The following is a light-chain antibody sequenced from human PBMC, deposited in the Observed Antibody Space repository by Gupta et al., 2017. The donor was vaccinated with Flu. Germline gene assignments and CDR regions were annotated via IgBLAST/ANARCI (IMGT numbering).Light chain of an antibody. J-gene: IGKJ4*01. CDR1: QSISSY. Sequence: DIQMTQSPSSLSASVGDRCTITCRASQSISSYLNWYQQKPGKAPKLLLYAASMLQSGVPLRFSGSGSGTDFTLTISMLQPEDFATYYCQQSDSTLLTFGGGTKVEIK. CDR3: QQSDSTLLT. V-gene: IGKV1-39*01. CDR2: AAS.